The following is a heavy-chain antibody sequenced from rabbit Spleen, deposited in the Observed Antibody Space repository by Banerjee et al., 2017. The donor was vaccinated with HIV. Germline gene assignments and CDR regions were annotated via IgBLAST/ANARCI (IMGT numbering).Heavy chain of an antibody. CDR1: GFSFTNKAV. Sequence: QEQLVESGGGLVRPEGSLKLSCTASGFSFTNKAVMCWVRQAPGKGLQWIACINAVTGKAVYATWAKGRFTFSKTSSTTVTLQMTSLTAADTAIYFCARDLLGVIGWNFYLWGPGTLVTVS. V-gene: IGHV1S45*01. J-gene: IGHJ4*01. CDR3: ARDLLGVIGWNFYL. CDR2: INAVTGKA. D-gene: IGHD1-1*01.